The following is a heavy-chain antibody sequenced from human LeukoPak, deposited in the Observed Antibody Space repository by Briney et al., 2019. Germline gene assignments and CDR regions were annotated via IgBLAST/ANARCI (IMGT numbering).Heavy chain of an antibody. CDR1: GYTFTSYD. CDR2: MSPNSGNT. Sequence: GASVKVSCKASGYTFTSYDISWVRQATGQGLEWMGWMSPNSGNTGYAQKFQGRVTITRNTSISTAYMELSSLRSEDTAVYYCARGFTWFDPWGQGTLVTVSS. J-gene: IGHJ5*02. CDR3: ARGFTWFDP. V-gene: IGHV1-8*03.